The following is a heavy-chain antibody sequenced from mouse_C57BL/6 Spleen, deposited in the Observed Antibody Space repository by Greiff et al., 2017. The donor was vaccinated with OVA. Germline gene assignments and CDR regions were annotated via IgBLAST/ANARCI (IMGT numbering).Heavy chain of an antibody. D-gene: IGHD1-1*01. V-gene: IGHV1-72*01. CDR3: ARDYYGSRRGFDY. CDR1: GYTFTSYW. Sequence: VQLKQPGAELVKPGASVKLSCKASGYTFTSYWMHWVKQRPGRGLEWIGRIDPNSGGTKYNEKFKSKATLTVDKPSSTAYMQLSSLTSEDSAVYDCARDYYGSRRGFDYWGQGTTLTVSS. CDR2: IDPNSGGT. J-gene: IGHJ2*01.